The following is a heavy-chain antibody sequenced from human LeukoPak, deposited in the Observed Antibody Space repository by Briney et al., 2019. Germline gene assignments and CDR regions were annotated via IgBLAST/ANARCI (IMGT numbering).Heavy chain of an antibody. CDR1: GFTFSSYS. D-gene: IGHD3-22*01. CDR2: ISSSSSTI. J-gene: IGHJ4*02. Sequence: GGSLRLSCAASGFTFSSYSMNWVRQAPGKGLEWVSYISSSSSTIYYADSVKGRFTISRDNAKNSLYLQMNSLRAEDTAVYYCAREGDSSGYSFDYWGQGTLVTVSS. CDR3: AREGDSSGYSFDY. V-gene: IGHV3-48*04.